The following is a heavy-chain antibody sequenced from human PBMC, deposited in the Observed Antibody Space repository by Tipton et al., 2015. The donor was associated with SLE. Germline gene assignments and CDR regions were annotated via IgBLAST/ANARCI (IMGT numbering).Heavy chain of an antibody. D-gene: IGHD2-21*01. CDR3: ARYRMVVIAPFDY. J-gene: IGHJ4*02. CDR2: IYYTGSA. CDR1: GDSINNKNYY. V-gene: IGHV4-39*07. Sequence: TLSLTCTVSGDSINNKNYYWGWIRQPPGKGLEWIGAIYYTGSAYYNPSLKNRFTISLVSSRDHFSLNLTSVTAADTAVYYCARYRMVVIAPFDYWGQGTPVTVSS.